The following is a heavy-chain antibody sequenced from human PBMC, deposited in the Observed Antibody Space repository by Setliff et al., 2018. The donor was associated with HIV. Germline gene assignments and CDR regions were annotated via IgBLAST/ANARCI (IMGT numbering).Heavy chain of an antibody. CDR1: GFTFSDYY. V-gene: IGHV3-11*05. D-gene: IGHD2-21*02. Sequence: GSLRLSCAASGFTFSDYYMTWIRQAPGKGLEWVSYISTSGTYTNYTDFVKGRFTISRDNGKNSLYLQMNSLRVEDTALYYCVRGGGSLWRTVVTPSGDFDFWGQGTLVTVSS. J-gene: IGHJ4*02. CDR2: ISTSGTYT. CDR3: VRGGGSLWRTVVTPSGDFDF.